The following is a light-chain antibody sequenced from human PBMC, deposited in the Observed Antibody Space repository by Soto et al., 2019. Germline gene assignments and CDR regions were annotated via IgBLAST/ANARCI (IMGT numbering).Light chain of an antibody. J-gene: IGLJ3*02. V-gene: IGLV1-47*01. CDR3: AAWYDSLSGGV. Sequence: QSVLTQPPSASWTPGQRVTISCSGSSSNIGSNYVYWYQQLPGTAPKLLIYRNNQRPSGVPDRFSGSKSGTSASLAISGLRSDDEADYYCAAWYDSLSGGVFGGGTKLTVL. CDR1: SSNIGSNY. CDR2: RNN.